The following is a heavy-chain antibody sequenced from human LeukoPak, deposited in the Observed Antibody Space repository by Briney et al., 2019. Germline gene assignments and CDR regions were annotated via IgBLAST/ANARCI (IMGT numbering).Heavy chain of an antibody. Sequence: ASVKVSCKASGYTFTSYDINWVRQATGQGLEWMGWMNPNSGNTGYAQKFQGRVTMTRDTSISTAYMELSRLRSDDTAVYYCARDHGSGSYYADYWGQGTLVTVSS. CDR1: GYTFTSYD. CDR2: MNPNSGNT. V-gene: IGHV1-8*01. D-gene: IGHD3-10*01. J-gene: IGHJ4*02. CDR3: ARDHGSGSYYADY.